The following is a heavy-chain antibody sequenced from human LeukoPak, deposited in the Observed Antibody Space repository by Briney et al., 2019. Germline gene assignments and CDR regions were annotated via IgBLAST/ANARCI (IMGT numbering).Heavy chain of an antibody. J-gene: IGHJ4*02. Sequence: ASVKASCKASGYTFTSHYMHWVRQAPGQGLEWMGIINPDGGSTTYAQKFQGRVTMTRDTSTSTVYMELSSLRSEDTAVYYCAASMGYSSSWDYWGQGTRVTVSS. V-gene: IGHV1-46*01. CDR3: AASMGYSSSWDY. CDR2: INPDGGST. D-gene: IGHD6-6*01. CDR1: GYTFTSHY.